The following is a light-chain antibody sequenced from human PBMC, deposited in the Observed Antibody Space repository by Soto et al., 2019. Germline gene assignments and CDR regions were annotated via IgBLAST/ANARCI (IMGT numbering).Light chain of an antibody. CDR3: QQYNNWPLT. Sequence: EIVIKQSPATLYVSPEERATISCRASQSVSSNLAWYQQKPGQAPRLLIYGASTRATGIPARFSGSGSGTEFTLTISSLQSEDFAVYYCQQYNNWPLTFGGGTKVEIK. V-gene: IGKV3-15*01. J-gene: IGKJ4*01. CDR1: QSVSSN. CDR2: GAS.